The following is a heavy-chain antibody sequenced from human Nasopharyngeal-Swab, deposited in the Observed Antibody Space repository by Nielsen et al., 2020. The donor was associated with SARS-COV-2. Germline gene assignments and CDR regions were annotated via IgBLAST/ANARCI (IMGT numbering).Heavy chain of an antibody. CDR3: ARDSSGWYYFDY. CDR2: IWYDGSNK. V-gene: IGHV3-33*01. J-gene: IGHJ4*02. CDR1: GFTFRSYG. D-gene: IGHD6-19*01. Sequence: GGSRRLSCAASGFTFRSYGMHWVRQAPGKGLEWVAVIWYDGSNKYYADSVKGRFTISRDNSKNTLYLQMNSLRAEDTAVYYCARDSSGWYYFDYWGQGTLVTVSS.